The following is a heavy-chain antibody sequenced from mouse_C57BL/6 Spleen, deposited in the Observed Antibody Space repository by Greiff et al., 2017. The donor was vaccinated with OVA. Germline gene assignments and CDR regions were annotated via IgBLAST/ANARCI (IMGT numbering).Heavy chain of an antibody. D-gene: IGHD2-5*01. CDR2: ISDGGRYT. J-gene: IGHJ3*01. Sequence: EVQGVESGGGLVKPGGSLKLSCAASGFTFSSYAMSWVRQTPEKRLEWVATISDGGRYTYYPDNVKGRFTISRDNAKNNLYLQMSHLKSEDTAMYYCASPAYYSNADWFAYWGQGTLVTVSA. V-gene: IGHV5-4*01. CDR1: GFTFSSYA. CDR3: ASPAYYSNADWFAY.